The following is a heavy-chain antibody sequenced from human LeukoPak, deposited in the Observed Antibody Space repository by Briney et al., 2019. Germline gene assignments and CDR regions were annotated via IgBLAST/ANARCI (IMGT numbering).Heavy chain of an antibody. V-gene: IGHV1-2*02. CDR2: INPNSGGT. Sequence: ASVKVSCKASGYTFTGYYMHWVRQAPGQGLEWMGWINPNSGGTNCAQKFQGRVTMTRDTSISTAYMELSRLRSDDTAVYYCARGGQYSSGWHNWFDPWGQGTLVTVSS. CDR1: GYTFTGYY. D-gene: IGHD6-19*01. J-gene: IGHJ5*02. CDR3: ARGGQYSSGWHNWFDP.